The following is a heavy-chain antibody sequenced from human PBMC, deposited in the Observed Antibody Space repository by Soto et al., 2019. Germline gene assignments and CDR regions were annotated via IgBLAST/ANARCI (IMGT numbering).Heavy chain of an antibody. V-gene: IGHV1-2*02. CDR3: ARDYLTTVVTGY. CDR1: GYTFTGYY. D-gene: IGHD4-17*01. Sequence: ASVKVSCKASGYTFTGYYMHWVRQAPGQGLERMGWINPNSGGTNYAQKFQGRVTMTRDTSISTAYMELSRLRSDDTAVYYCARDYLTTVVTGYWGQGTLVTVSS. CDR2: INPNSGGT. J-gene: IGHJ4*02.